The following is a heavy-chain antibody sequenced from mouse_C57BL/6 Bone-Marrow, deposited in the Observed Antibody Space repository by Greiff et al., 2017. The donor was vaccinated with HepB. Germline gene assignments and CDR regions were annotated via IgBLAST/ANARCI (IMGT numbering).Heavy chain of an antibody. D-gene: IGHD1-1*01. CDR2: IYPGSGST. J-gene: IGHJ3*01. Sequence: VQLQQSGAELVKPGASVKMSCKASGYTFTSYWITWVKQRPGQGLEWIGDIYPGSGSTNYNEKFKSKATLTVDTSSSTAYMQLSSLTSEDSAVYYCARSRYYYGSPAWFAYWGQGTLVTVSA. V-gene: IGHV1-55*01. CDR3: ARSRYYYGSPAWFAY. CDR1: GYTFTSYW.